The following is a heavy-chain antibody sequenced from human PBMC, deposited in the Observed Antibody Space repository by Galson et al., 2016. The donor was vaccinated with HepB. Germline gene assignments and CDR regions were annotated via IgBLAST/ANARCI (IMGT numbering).Heavy chain of an antibody. J-gene: IGHJ3*02. CDR2: IHHSGSA. CDR3: ARDRIDIATVGRVAFDI. Sequence: SETLSLTCTVSGASIKSYYWGWVRQPPGKGLEWIGYIHHSGSATYSPSLKSRVTMSVDTSKNQFSLKLSSVTAVDTALYFCARDRIDIATVGRVAFDIWGQGTMVTVSP. CDR1: GASIKSYY. D-gene: IGHD5-24*01. V-gene: IGHV4-59*01.